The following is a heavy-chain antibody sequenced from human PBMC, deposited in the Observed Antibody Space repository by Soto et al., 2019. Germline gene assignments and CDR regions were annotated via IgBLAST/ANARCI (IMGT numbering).Heavy chain of an antibody. Sequence: SETLSLTCTVSGGSMISYYWSWIRQSPGKGLEWIGEINHSGNTNYKPSLKSRVIMSIDTSTNQFSLKLTSVTAADTAVYYCVRSEATVLDYWGQGTLVTVSS. CDR1: GGSMISYY. D-gene: IGHD4-17*01. V-gene: IGHV4-34*10. CDR3: VRSEATVLDY. CDR2: INHSGNT. J-gene: IGHJ4*02.